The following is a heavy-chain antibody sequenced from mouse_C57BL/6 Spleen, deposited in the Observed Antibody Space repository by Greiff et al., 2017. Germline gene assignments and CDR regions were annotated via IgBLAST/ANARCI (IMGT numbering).Heavy chain of an antibody. Sequence: EADGGLVQPKGSLKLSCAASGFSFNTYAMNRVRQAPGKGLEWVARIRSKSNNYATYYADSVKDRFTISRDDSESMLYLQMNNLKTEDTAMYYCVRQRSSWGFAYWGQGTLVTVSA. CDR2: IRSKSNNYAT. CDR3: VRQRSSWGFAY. CDR1: GFSFNTYA. D-gene: IGHD4-1*01. V-gene: IGHV10-1*01. J-gene: IGHJ3*01.